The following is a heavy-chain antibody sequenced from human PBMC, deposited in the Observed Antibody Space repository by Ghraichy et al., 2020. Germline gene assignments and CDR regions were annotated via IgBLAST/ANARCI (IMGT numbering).Heavy chain of an antibody. J-gene: IGHJ4*02. V-gene: IGHV3-48*02. CDR2: ITGSSITI. D-gene: IGHD3-22*01. CDR1: GFSFSDYS. CDR3: ARDHFYDSSRYCDH. Sequence: GESLNISCEGSGFSFSDYSMIWVRLTPRKALEWVSYITGSSITIFYTDSVKGRFTISRDNAKRSLFLQMNNLRDEDTAVYYCARDHFYDSSRYCDHWGQGTLVTVSS.